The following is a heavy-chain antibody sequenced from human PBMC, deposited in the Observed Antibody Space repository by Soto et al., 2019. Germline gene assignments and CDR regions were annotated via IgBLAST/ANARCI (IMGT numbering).Heavy chain of an antibody. CDR3: VRELGLNARPDDKYYYYALDV. CDR1: GDSMSRGGYA. V-gene: IGHV4-30-2*03. J-gene: IGHJ6*02. D-gene: IGHD1-26*01. CDR2: IYDSGST. Sequence: TLSLTGAVSGDSMSRGGYAWTWIRQPPGKAREWIGNIYDSGSTSYNPSLKSRLTIALDTSKNQISLNLSSVTSADTAVYYCVRELGLNARPDDKYYYYALDVWGQGTTVTVSS.